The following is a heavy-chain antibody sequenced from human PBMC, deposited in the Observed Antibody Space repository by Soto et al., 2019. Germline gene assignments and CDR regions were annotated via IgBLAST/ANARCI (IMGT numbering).Heavy chain of an antibody. D-gene: IGHD3-10*01. CDR3: AKDLGFGGTDY. CDR1: GFTFSSYG. Sequence: QVQLVESGGGVVQPGRSLRLSCAASGFTFSSYGMHWVRQAPGKGLEWVAVISYDGSNKYYADSVKGRFTISRDNSKNTLYLQMNSLRAEDTTVYYCAKDLGFGGTDYWGQGTLVTVSS. CDR2: ISYDGSNK. J-gene: IGHJ4*02. V-gene: IGHV3-30*18.